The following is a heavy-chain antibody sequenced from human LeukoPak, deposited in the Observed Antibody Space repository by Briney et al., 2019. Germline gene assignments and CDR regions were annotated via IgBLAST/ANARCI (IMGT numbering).Heavy chain of an antibody. Sequence: GRSLRLSCAASGFTFSSYGMHWVRQAPGKGLEWVAVISYDGSNKYYADSVKGRFTISRDNSKNTLYLQMNSLRAEDTAVYYCAKDGILTGWNWFDPWGQGTLVTVSS. D-gene: IGHD3-9*01. CDR2: ISYDGSNK. V-gene: IGHV3-30*18. CDR1: GFTFSSYG. J-gene: IGHJ5*02. CDR3: AKDGILTGWNWFDP.